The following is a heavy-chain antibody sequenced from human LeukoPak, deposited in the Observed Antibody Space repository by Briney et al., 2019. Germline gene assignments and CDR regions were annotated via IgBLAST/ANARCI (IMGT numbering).Heavy chain of an antibody. Sequence: PGGSLRLSCAASGFTFSSYWMSWVRQAPGKGLEWVASIKQDGSEKYCVDSVKGRFTISRDNANNSLYLQMNSLRADDTAVYYCARDLGLRKEAPPGWFDPWGQGALVTVSS. CDR3: ARDLGLRKEAPPGWFDP. J-gene: IGHJ5*02. CDR2: IKQDGSEK. D-gene: IGHD6-6*01. V-gene: IGHV3-7*01. CDR1: GFTFSSYW.